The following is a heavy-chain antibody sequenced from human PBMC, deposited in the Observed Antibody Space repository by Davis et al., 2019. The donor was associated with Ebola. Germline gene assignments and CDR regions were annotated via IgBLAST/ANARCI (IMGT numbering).Heavy chain of an antibody. J-gene: IGHJ4*02. CDR3: ARDFEIGEKYSLHYFDY. CDR1: GFTFSDYY. CDR2: ISGSGGDP. V-gene: IGHV3-11*06. D-gene: IGHD2-15*01. Sequence: PGGSLRLSCAASGFTFSDYYMNWIRQAPGKGLEWVSRISGSGGDPHYADSVKGRFTISRDNSKNTLYLQMNSLRAEDTAVYYCARDFEIGEKYSLHYFDYWGQGTLVTVSS.